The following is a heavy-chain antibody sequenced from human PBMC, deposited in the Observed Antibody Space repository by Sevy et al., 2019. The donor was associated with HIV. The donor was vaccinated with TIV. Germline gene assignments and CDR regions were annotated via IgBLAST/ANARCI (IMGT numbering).Heavy chain of an antibody. J-gene: IGHJ4*02. CDR3: ARVAYCGGDCHPFDY. CDR1: GGSISGYY. V-gene: IGHV4-59*01. Sequence: SETLSLTCSVSGGSISGYYWSWIRQPPGKGLEWIGYINYSGSTNYNPSLKSRVTISVDTSKNQFSLKLSSVTAADTAVYYCARVAYCGGDCHPFDYWGQGTLVTVSS. D-gene: IGHD2-21*02. CDR2: INYSGST.